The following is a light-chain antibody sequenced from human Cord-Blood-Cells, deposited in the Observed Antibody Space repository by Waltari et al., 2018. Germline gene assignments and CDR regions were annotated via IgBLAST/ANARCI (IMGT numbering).Light chain of an antibody. J-gene: IGLJ1*01. V-gene: IGLV2-11*01. Sequence: QSALTQPRSVSGSPGQSVTISCTGTSSDVGGYNYVSWYQQHPGKAPKLMIYDVSKRPSGVPDRFPGSKSCNTASLTISGLQAEDEADYYCCSYAGSYFYVFGTGTKVTVL. CDR2: DVS. CDR3: CSYAGSYFYV. CDR1: SSDVGGYNY.